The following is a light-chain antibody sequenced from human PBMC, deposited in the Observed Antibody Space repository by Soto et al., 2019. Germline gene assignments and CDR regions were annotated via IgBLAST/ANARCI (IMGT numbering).Light chain of an antibody. CDR2: GSS. CDR3: QQYASSPWT. Sequence: EIRLKQSPGTLSLSTGERATLSCRASQSVTGSYLAWYRQKPGQAPRLLIYGSSNRATGIPDRFSGSGSGTDFTLTISRLEPEDFAVYFCQQYASSPWTFGQGTKVDIK. V-gene: IGKV3-20*01. J-gene: IGKJ1*01. CDR1: QSVTGSY.